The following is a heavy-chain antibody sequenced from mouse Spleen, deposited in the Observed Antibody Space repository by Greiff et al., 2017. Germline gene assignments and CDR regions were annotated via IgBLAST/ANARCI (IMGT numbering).Heavy chain of an antibody. V-gene: IGHV10-1*02. CDR3: VRGGFYFDY. J-gene: IGHJ2*01. CDR2: IRSKSNNYAT. CDR1: GFTFNTYA. Sequence: DVKLVESGGGLVQPKGSLKLSCAASGFTFNTYAMNWVRQAPGKGLEWVARIRSKSNNYATYYADSVKDRFTISRDDSQSMLYLQMNNLKTEDTAMYYCVRGGFYFDYWGQGTTLTVSS.